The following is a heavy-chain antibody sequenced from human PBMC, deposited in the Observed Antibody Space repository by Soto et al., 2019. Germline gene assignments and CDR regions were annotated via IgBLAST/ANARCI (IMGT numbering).Heavy chain of an antibody. D-gene: IGHD3-10*01. CDR3: ARGLPDGSGQDCDY. Sequence: EVQLVESGGGLVKPGGSLRLSCAASGFTFSSYSMNWVRQAPGKGLEWVSSISSSSSYIYYGDSVKGRFTISRDNAKNALYLQMNSLRAEDTAVYYGARGLPDGSGQDCDYGGQGTLVTVS. J-gene: IGHJ4*02. CDR2: ISSSSSYI. CDR1: GFTFSSYS. V-gene: IGHV3-21*01.